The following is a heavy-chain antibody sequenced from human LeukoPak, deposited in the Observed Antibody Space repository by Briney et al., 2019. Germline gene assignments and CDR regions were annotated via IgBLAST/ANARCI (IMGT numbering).Heavy chain of an antibody. J-gene: IGHJ4*02. V-gene: IGHV4-59*01. CDR1: SGSISNYY. D-gene: IGHD2-2*01. CDR3: ARAYCSSTSCYPHFDY. Sequence: SETLSLTYTVSSGSISNYYWSWIRQPPGKGLELIAYIYSSGSTNYNPSLKSRVTISVDTSKNQFSLKLSSVTAADTAVYYCARAYCSSTSCYPHFDYWGQGTLVTVSS. CDR2: IYSSGST.